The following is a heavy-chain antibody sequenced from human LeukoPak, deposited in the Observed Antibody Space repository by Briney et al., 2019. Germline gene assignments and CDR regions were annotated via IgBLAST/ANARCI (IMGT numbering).Heavy chain of an antibody. CDR3: AREGAHYYYYYMDV. D-gene: IGHD3-16*01. J-gene: IGHJ6*03. V-gene: IGHV1-2*02. CDR1: GYTFTGYY. CDR2: INPNSGGT. Sequence: GASVKVSRKASGYTFTGYYMHWVRQAPGQGLEWMGWINPNSGGTNYAQKFQGRVTMTRDTSISTAYMELSRLRSDDTAVYYCAREGAHYYYYYMDVWGKGTTVTVSS.